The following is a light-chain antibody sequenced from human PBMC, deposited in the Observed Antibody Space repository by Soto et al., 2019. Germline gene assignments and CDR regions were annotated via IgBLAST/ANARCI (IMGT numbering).Light chain of an antibody. CDR3: LHYGTSLFT. Sequence: EIVLTQSPDTLSLSPGERATLSCRASQSISDSNLAWYQQRPGQPPRLLIYATFIRATGVPDRFIGSGSGTEFTLTIGRLEPEDFAVFFCLHYGTSLFTLGPGTRVDIK. V-gene: IGKV3-20*01. CDR2: ATF. J-gene: IGKJ3*01. CDR1: QSISDSN.